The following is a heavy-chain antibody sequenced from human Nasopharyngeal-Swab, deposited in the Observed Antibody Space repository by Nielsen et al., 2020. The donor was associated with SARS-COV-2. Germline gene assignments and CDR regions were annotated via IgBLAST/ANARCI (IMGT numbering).Heavy chain of an antibody. D-gene: IGHD2-2*01. Sequence: GGSLRLSCAASGFTFSSYGMHWVRQAPGKGLEWVAVISYDGSNKYYADSVKGRFTISRDNSKNTLYLQMNSLRAEDTAVYYCAKPSSTSYRDYWGQGTLVTVSS. CDR1: GFTFSSYG. CDR2: ISYDGSNK. V-gene: IGHV3-30*18. J-gene: IGHJ4*02. CDR3: AKPSSTSYRDY.